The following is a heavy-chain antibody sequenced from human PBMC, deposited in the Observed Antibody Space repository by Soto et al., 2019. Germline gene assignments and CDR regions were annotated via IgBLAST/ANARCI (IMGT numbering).Heavy chain of an antibody. CDR1: GFSFSEHE. V-gene: IGHV3-48*03. Sequence: EVQLVESGGGLVQPGGSLRLSCAASGFSFSEHEMNWVRQAPGNGLEWVSFISGSSSSIYYADSVKGRFTVSRDNDKNSLDLQMDNLRARVTAVYYRAGAGVTATFLNDAFDLWGLGTVVTVSS. D-gene: IGHD3-3*02. CDR2: ISGSSSSI. J-gene: IGHJ3*01. CDR3: AGAGVTATFLNDAFDL.